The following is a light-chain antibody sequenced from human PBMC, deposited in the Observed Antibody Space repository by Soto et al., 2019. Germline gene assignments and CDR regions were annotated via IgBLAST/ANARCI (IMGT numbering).Light chain of an antibody. Sequence: IGLTQRQTTLSLSPGERSTLSCRASQSVSSYLAWYQQKPGQAPRLLIYDASNRATGIPARFSGSGSGTEFTLTITGLQSEDFAVYYCQQYTNWPPNTFGQGTRLEI. V-gene: IGKV3-11*01. J-gene: IGKJ5*01. CDR2: DAS. CDR3: QQYTNWPPNT. CDR1: QSVSSY.